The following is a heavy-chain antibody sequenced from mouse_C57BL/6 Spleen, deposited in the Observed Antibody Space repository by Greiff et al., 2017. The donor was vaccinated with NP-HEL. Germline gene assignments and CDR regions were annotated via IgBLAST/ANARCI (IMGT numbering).Heavy chain of an antibody. Sequence: ESGPGLVKPSQSLSLTCSVTGYSITSGYYWNWIRQFPGNKLEWMGYISYDGSNNYNPSLKNRISITRDTSKNQFFLKLNSVTTEDTATYYCARDQGGYYPYWGQGTLVTVSA. J-gene: IGHJ3*01. CDR3: ARDQGGYYPY. CDR2: ISYDGSN. CDR1: GYSITSGYY. V-gene: IGHV3-6*01. D-gene: IGHD2-3*01.